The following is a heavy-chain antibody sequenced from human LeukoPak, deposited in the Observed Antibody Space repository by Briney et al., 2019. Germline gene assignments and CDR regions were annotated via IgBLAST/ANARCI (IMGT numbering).Heavy chain of an antibody. V-gene: IGHV3-23*01. CDR2: ISDSGDTT. D-gene: IGHD3-10*01. J-gene: IGHJ3*01. Sequence: PGGSLRLSCAASGFIFSGQAMSWVRQAPGKGLECVSTISDSGDTTYNADSVKGRFAISRDNSKNMLFLQMNSLRAEDTALYYCTRLPVKSPMIRLDAFDVWGQGTMVTVSS. CDR1: GFIFSGQA. CDR3: TRLPVKSPMIRLDAFDV.